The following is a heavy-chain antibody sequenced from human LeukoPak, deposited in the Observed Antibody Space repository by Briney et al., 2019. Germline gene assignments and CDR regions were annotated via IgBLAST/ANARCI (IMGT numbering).Heavy chain of an antibody. Sequence: SETLSLTCTVSGGSISSGSYYWSWIRQPAGKGLEWIGRIYTSGSTNYNPSLKSRVTITVDTSKNQFSLKLSSVTAADTAVYYCARDLVVRGVIGWFDPWGQGTLVTVSS. CDR1: GGSISSGSYY. CDR3: ARDLVVRGVIGWFDP. D-gene: IGHD3-10*01. V-gene: IGHV4-61*02. CDR2: IYTSGST. J-gene: IGHJ5*02.